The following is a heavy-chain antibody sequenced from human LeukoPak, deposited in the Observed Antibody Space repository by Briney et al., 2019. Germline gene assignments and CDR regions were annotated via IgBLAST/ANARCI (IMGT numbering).Heavy chain of an antibody. Sequence: GGSLRLSCAVSGLTLSNNSMTWVRQAPGKGLEWVASIKQDGSEKYYADSVKGRFTISRDNAKNSLYLEMNSLRAEDTALYYCVRNRYNLDVWGQGTTVTVSS. V-gene: IGHV3-7*01. CDR2: IKQDGSEK. J-gene: IGHJ6*02. CDR3: VRNRYNLDV. CDR1: GLTLSNNS. D-gene: IGHD1-1*01.